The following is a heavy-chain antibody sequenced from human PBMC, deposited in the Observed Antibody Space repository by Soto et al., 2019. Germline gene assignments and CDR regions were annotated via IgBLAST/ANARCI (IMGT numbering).Heavy chain of an antibody. J-gene: IGHJ6*02. D-gene: IGHD6-13*01. Sequence: GESLKISCKGSGYSFTSYWIDWVRQMPGKGLEWMGIIYPGDSDTRYSPSFQGQVTISADKSIDTAYLQWRSLKASDTAVYYCARHHGSPGSYFGLDVWGQGTTVTVSS. CDR3: ARHHGSPGSYFGLDV. CDR1: GYSFTSYW. V-gene: IGHV5-51*01. CDR2: IYPGDSDT.